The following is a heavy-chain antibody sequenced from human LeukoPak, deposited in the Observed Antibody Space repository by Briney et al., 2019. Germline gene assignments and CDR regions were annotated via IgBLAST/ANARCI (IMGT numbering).Heavy chain of an antibody. CDR1: GGSISSSSYY. Sequence: SETLSLTCTVSGGSISSSSYYWGWIRQPPGKGLEWIGSIYYSGSTYYNPSLKSRVTISVDTSKNQFSLKLSSVTAADTAVYYCASYGSGYNPLDYWGQGTLVTVSS. CDR2: IYYSGST. CDR3: ASYGSGYNPLDY. V-gene: IGHV4-39*01. D-gene: IGHD3-10*01. J-gene: IGHJ4*02.